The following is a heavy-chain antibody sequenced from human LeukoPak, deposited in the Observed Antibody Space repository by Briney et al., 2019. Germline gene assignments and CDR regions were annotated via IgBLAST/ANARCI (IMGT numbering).Heavy chain of an antibody. D-gene: IGHD1-14*01. CDR2: IIPIFGTA. CDR3: ARYIRSGFYYYMDV. J-gene: IGHJ6*03. CDR1: GYTFTSYA. V-gene: IGHV1-18*01. Sequence: ASVKVSCKASGYTFTSYAISWVRQAPGQGLEWMGGIIPIFGTANYAQKLQGRVTMTTDTSTSTAYMDLRSLRSDDTAVYYCARYIRSGFYYYMDVWGKGTTVTISS.